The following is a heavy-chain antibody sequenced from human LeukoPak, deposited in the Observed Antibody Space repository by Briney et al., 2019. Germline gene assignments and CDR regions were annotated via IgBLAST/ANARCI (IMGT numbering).Heavy chain of an antibody. CDR1: GGSISSGGYY. V-gene: IGHV4-31*03. D-gene: IGHD4-17*01. Sequence: SETLSLTCTVSGGSISSGGYYWSWIRQHPGKGLEWIGYIYYSGSTYYNPSLKSRVTISVDTSKNQFSLKLSSVTAADTAVYYCARDRGLYGDYYFDSWGQGTLVTVSS. CDR2: IYYSGST. J-gene: IGHJ4*02. CDR3: ARDRGLYGDYYFDS.